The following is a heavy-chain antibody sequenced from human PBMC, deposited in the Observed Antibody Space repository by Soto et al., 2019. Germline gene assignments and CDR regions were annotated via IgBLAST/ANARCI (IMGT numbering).Heavy chain of an antibody. J-gene: IGHJ4*02. CDR3: AKDEVRRRYFYDGRGFDY. D-gene: IGHD3-22*01. CDR1: GFTFDDYA. CDR2: ISWNSGST. Sequence: EVQLVESGGGLVQPGRSLRLSCAASGFTFDDYAMHWVRQTPGKGLEWVSGISWNSGSTGYADSVKGRFTISRDNAKNSLYLQMNSLRAEDTALYYCAKDEVRRRYFYDGRGFDYWGQGTVVTVSS. V-gene: IGHV3-9*01.